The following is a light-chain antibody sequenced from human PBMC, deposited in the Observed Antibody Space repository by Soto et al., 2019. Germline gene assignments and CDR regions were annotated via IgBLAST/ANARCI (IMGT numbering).Light chain of an antibody. J-gene: IGKJ1*01. CDR1: QSISNY. V-gene: IGKV1-39*01. CDR2: DAS. CDR3: QQSYSTPRT. Sequence: DIQVTQSPSSLSASVGDRVTITCRASQSISNYLNWYQHKPGKAPKLLIYDASSLHSGVPSRFSGSGSGTDFTLTISSLQPEDFAAYYCQQSYSTPRTFGPGTMVDIK.